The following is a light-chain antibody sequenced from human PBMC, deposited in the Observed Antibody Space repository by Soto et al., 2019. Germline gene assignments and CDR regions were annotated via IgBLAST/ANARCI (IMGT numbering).Light chain of an antibody. CDR1: QGINTY. Sequence: EMLMTQSPATLSLSPGERVTLSFRASQGINTYLTWYQQKPGQAPRLLIYDAFNRATGIPARFSGSGSGTDFTLTISRLEPEDFAVYYCQQYGSSPPITFGQGTRLEIK. V-gene: IGKV3-20*01. CDR2: DAF. J-gene: IGKJ5*01. CDR3: QQYGSSPPIT.